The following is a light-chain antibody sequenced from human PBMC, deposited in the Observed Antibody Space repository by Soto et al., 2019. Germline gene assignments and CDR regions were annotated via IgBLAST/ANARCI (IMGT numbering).Light chain of an antibody. V-gene: IGKV3-15*01. CDR3: QQHNNLPPWT. J-gene: IGKJ1*01. CDR2: GAS. Sequence: VLSQSPGILSLSPGERSALSFRSSQTVTRNYLAWHQQKPGQTPRLLVYGASTRATGIPARFSGSGSGTEFTLTISSLQYEEYAVYYCQQHNNLPPWTFGQGTKVDIK. CDR1: QTVTRN.